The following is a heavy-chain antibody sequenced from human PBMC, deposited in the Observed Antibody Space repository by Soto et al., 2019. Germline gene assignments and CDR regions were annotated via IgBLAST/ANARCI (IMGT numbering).Heavy chain of an antibody. D-gene: IGHD3-10*01. CDR2: VNPIVSMS. Sequence: QVQLVQSGAEVKRPGSSVKVSCKASGDTFNFYSSNWVRQAPGLGLEWMGRVNPIVSMSNYAQRFQGRVTLTADKSTTTAYMELSGLRSEDTAIYYCATSYGSGYRAFDDWGQGALVTVS. CDR3: ATSYGSGYRAFDD. CDR1: GDTFNFYS. J-gene: IGHJ4*02. V-gene: IGHV1-69*04.